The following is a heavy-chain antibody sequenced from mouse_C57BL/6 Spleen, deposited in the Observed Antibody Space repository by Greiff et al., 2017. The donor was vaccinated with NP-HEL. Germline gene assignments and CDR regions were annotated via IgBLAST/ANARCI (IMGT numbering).Heavy chain of an antibody. D-gene: IGHD3-2*01. CDR3: ARVGKTAHYLDY. Sequence: QVQLQQSGAELVKPGASVKISCKASGYAFSSYWMNWVKQRPGKGLEWIGQIYPGDGDTNYNGKFKGKATLTADKSSSTAYMQLSSLTSEDSAVYFCARVGKTAHYLDYWGQGTTLTVSS. V-gene: IGHV1-80*01. CDR1: GYAFSSYW. CDR2: IYPGDGDT. J-gene: IGHJ2*01.